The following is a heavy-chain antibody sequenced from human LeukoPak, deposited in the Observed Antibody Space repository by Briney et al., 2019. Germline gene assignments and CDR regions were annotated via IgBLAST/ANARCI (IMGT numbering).Heavy chain of an antibody. CDR3: ARDLGRGITIFGVVIPNFDY. D-gene: IGHD3-3*01. Sequence: GASVKVSCKASGYTFTSYYMHWVRQAPGQGLEWMGIINPSGGSTSYAQKFQGRVTMTRDTSTSTVYMELSSLRSEDTAVYYCARDLGRGITIFGVVIPNFDYWGQGTLVTVSS. V-gene: IGHV1-46*01. J-gene: IGHJ4*02. CDR1: GYTFTSYY. CDR2: INPSGGST.